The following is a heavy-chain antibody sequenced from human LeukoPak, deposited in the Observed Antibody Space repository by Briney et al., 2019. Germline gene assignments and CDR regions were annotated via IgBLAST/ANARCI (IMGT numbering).Heavy chain of an antibody. Sequence: GASVKVSCKASGYPFSVYHMHWVRQAPGHGLEWMGRIIPNSGATTYAQKFQGRVTMTRDTSTSTVYMELSSLRFEDTAVYYCARGAYAKEELAPPGWDYWGQGTLVTVSS. J-gene: IGHJ4*02. CDR2: IIPNSGAT. V-gene: IGHV1-46*01. CDR3: ARGAYAKEELAPPGWDY. CDR1: GYPFSVYH. D-gene: IGHD1-26*01.